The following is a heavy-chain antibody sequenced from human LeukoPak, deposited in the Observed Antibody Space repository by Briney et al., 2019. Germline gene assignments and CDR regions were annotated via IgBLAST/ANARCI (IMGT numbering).Heavy chain of an antibody. D-gene: IGHD3-16*01. CDR2: IHSSGGII. CDR1: GFSLSSYS. CDR3: ARRVPNEVITDYFDY. V-gene: IGHV3-48*04. J-gene: IGHJ4*02. Sequence: GGSLRLSCVASGFSLSSYSMNWVRQAPGKGLEWISFIHSSGGIIFYAESVKGRFTISRDNAKNSLFLQMNSLRAEDTAVYYCARRVPNEVITDYFDYWGPGTLVTVSS.